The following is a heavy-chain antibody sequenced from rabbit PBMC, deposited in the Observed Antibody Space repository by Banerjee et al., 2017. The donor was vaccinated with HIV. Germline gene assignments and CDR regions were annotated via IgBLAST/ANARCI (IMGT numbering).Heavy chain of an antibody. V-gene: IGHV1S45*01. CDR3: ARDPEHTSGYSGCNL. D-gene: IGHD7-1*01. CDR2: IDTGSSGST. CDR1: GFDLSSYYY. Sequence: QEQLEESGGDLVKPGASLTLTCTASGFDLSSYYYMCWVRQAPGKGLEWIACIDTGSSGSTYYASWAKGRFTISKTSSTTVTLQMTSLTAADTATYFCARDPEHTSGYSGCNLWGPGTLVTVS. J-gene: IGHJ4*01.